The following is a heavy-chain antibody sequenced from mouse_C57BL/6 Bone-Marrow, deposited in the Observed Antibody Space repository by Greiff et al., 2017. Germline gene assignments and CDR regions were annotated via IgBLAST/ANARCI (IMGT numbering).Heavy chain of an antibody. CDR1: GYTFTSYW. V-gene: IGHV1-69*01. CDR3: ARGGYGNPLDY. J-gene: IGHJ3*01. Sequence: QVQLKQPGAELVMPGASVKLSCKASGYTFTSYWMHWVKKRPGQGLEWIGEIDPSDSKTNYNQKFKGKSTLTVDKSSSTAYMQLSSLTSEDSAVYYCARGGYGNPLDYWGQGTLVTVSA. D-gene: IGHD2-1*01. CDR2: IDPSDSKT.